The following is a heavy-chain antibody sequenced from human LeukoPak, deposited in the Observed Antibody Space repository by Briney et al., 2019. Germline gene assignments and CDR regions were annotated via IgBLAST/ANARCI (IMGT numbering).Heavy chain of an antibody. CDR1: GGSISSGGYS. V-gene: IGHV4-30-2*01. CDR2: IYHSGST. D-gene: IGHD4-17*01. CDR3: ARYYGDYRNWFDP. Sequence: AHTLSLTCAVSGGSISSGGYSCTWIRQPPGKGLEWIGYIYHSGSTYYNPSLKSRVTISLDRSKNQFSLKLSSVTAADTAVYYCARYYGDYRNWFDPWGQGTLVTVSS. J-gene: IGHJ5*02.